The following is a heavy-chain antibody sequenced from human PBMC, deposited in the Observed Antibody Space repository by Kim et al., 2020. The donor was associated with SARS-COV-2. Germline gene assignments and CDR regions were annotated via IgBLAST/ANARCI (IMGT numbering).Heavy chain of an antibody. CDR3: ARGVEMATINWFDP. J-gene: IGHJ5*02. V-gene: IGHV3-11*01. D-gene: IGHD5-12*01. CDR2: ISSSGSTI. CDR1: VFTFSDYY. Sequence: GGSLRLSCAASVFTFSDYYMSWIRQAPGKGLEWVSYISSSGSTIYYADSMKGRFTISRDNAKNSLYLQMNSLRAEDTAVYYCARGVEMATINWFDPWGQGTLVTVSS.